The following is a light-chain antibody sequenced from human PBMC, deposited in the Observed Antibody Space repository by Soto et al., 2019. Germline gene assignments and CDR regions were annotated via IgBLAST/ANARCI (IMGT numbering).Light chain of an antibody. CDR1: QSVSSN. Sequence: EIEMTQSPATLSVSPGERATLSCRASQSVSSNLAWYQQKPGQAPRLLIFDASNRATAIPARFSGSGSGTDFTLTISALEPEDLGVYYCQQRNNWPFTFGPGTKVGIK. CDR2: DAS. V-gene: IGKV3-11*01. CDR3: QQRNNWPFT. J-gene: IGKJ3*01.